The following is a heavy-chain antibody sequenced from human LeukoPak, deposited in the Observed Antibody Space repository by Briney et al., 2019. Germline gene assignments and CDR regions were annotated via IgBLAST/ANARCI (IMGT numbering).Heavy chain of an antibody. J-gene: IGHJ4*02. CDR2: ISSDGNNK. Sequence: PGGSLRLSCSPSGFTFRNYLMHWVRQAPGKGLEWVALISSDGNNKYYPDSVKGRFTVSRDNSKNTLYLQMNSLRAEDTAVYYCAKDGLRCSGGSCSYLDYWGQGTLVTVSS. CDR1: GFTFRNYL. V-gene: IGHV3-30*04. D-gene: IGHD2-15*01. CDR3: AKDGLRCSGGSCSYLDY.